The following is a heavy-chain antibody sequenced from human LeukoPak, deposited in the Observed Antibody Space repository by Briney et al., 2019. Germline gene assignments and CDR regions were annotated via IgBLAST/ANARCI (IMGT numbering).Heavy chain of an antibody. V-gene: IGHV4-59*01. CDR1: GVSITTSY. CDR2: IHYSGST. Sequence: PSETLSLTCSVSGVSITTSYWSWIRQPPGKGLEWIGFIHYSGSTNYNPSLKSRATISADTSNNQFSLKVTSVTAADTAVYYCARGYYDSSGYSNTFDIWGQGTMVTVSS. J-gene: IGHJ3*02. CDR3: ARGYYDSSGYSNTFDI. D-gene: IGHD3-22*01.